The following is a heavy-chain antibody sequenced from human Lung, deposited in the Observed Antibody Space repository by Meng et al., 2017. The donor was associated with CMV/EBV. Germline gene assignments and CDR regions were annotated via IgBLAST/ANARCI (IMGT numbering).Heavy chain of an antibody. CDR2: ISGGGENT. V-gene: IGHV3-23*01. J-gene: IGHJ4*02. CDR3: GSREGGY. D-gene: IGHD3-10*01. Sequence: GGSLRLSCAVSGFTFSASGMAWVRQAPGKGLEWVSTISGGGENTHYADSVKGRFTISRDNAKSSLFLQMNGLRIEDTAVNFCGSREGGYWGQGTLVTVSS. CDR1: GFTFSASG.